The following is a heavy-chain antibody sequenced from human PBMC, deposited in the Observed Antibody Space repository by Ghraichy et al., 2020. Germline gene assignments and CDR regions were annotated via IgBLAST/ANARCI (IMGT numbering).Heavy chain of an antibody. Sequence: GGSLRLSCAASGFTFSNYAMHWVRQAPGKGLEYVSAISSNGGSTYYANSVKGRFTISRDNSKNTLYLQMGSLRAEDMAVYYWARDFWSGYSPFWGQGTTVTVSS. V-gene: IGHV3-64*01. CDR2: ISSNGGST. D-gene: IGHD3-3*01. J-gene: IGHJ6*02. CDR1: GFTFSNYA. CDR3: ARDFWSGYSPF.